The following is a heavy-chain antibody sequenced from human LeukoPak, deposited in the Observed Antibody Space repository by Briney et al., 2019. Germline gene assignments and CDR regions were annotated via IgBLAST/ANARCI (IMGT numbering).Heavy chain of an antibody. V-gene: IGHV4-39*01. J-gene: IGHJ5*02. D-gene: IGHD1-26*01. CDR3: ARHSQWELERNWFDP. CDR2: IYYSGTT. CDR1: GGSISSSSYY. Sequence: SETLSLTCTVSGGSISSSSYYWGWIRQPPGKGLEWIGTIYYSGTTYYNPSLKSRVTISVDTFKNQFSLKLSSVTAADTAVYYCARHSQWELERNWFDPWGQGTLVTVSS.